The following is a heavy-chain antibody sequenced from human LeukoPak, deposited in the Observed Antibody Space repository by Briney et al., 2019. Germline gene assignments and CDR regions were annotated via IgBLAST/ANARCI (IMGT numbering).Heavy chain of an antibody. CDR3: ARDRSNGDYAFDY. D-gene: IGHD4-17*01. Sequence: PVGSLRLSCAASEFTFSSYDMNWARQAPGKGLEWVSSISSYSSYIYYADSVKGRFTISRDNAKNSLYLQMNSLRAEDTAVYYCARDRSNGDYAFDYWGQGALVTVSS. J-gene: IGHJ4*02. V-gene: IGHV3-21*01. CDR2: ISSYSSYI. CDR1: EFTFSSYD.